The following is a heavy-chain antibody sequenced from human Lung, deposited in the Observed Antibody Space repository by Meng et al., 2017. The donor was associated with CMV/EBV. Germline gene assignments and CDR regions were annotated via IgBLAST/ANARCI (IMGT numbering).Heavy chain of an antibody. CDR2: IFHGGTV. CDR3: ARERDYYSYMDV. J-gene: IGHJ6*02. CDR1: GYSITTSYF. V-gene: IGHV4-38-2*02. Sequence: SETLSLXCTISGYSITTSYFWGWVRQSPGKGLEWIGSIFHGGTVYYNPSLKSRVTISLDTSKNQFSLRLDSVTAADTAVYYCARERDYYSYMDVWVRGTTATVPS.